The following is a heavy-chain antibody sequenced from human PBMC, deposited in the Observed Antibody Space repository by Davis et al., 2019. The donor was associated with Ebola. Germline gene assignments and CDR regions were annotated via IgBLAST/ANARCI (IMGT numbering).Heavy chain of an antibody. CDR1: GYSFTSYW. D-gene: IGHD3-16*01. CDR3: ARLRGYYDYIWGSSHDY. J-gene: IGHJ4*02. V-gene: IGHV5-51*01. CDR2: IYPGDSDT. Sequence: KISCKGSGYSFTSYWISWVRQMPGKGLEWMGIIYPGDSDTRYSPSFQGQVTISADKSISTAYLQWSSLKASDTAMYYCARLRGYYDYIWGSSHDYWGQGTLVTVSS.